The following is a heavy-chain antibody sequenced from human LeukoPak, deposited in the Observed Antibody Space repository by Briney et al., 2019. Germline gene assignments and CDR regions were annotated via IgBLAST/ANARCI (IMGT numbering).Heavy chain of an antibody. CDR1: GGSFSGYY. CDR2: INHSGST. Sequence: SETLSLTCAVYGGSFSGYYWSWIRQPPGKGLEWIGEINHSGSTNYNPSLKSRVTIPVDTSKNQFSLKLSSVTAADTAVYYCARGGEYSYGFRRFDYWGQGTLVTVSS. CDR3: ARGGEYSYGFRRFDY. J-gene: IGHJ4*02. D-gene: IGHD5-18*01. V-gene: IGHV4-34*01.